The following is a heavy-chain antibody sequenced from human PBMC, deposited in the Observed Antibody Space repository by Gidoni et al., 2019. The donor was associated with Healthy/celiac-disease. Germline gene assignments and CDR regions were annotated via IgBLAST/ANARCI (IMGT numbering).Heavy chain of an antibody. D-gene: IGHD3-10*01. CDR3: AGHYYGSGSYYGYYYYGMDV. Sequence: QLQLQESGPGLVKPSETLSLTCNVAGRSISSSSYYWGWIRQPPGKGLAWIGSIYFTGSTYDNPSLKSRVTISVDTSKNQFSLKLSSVTAADTAVYYCAGHYYGSGSYYGYYYYGMDVWGQGTTVTVSS. CDR1: GRSISSSSYY. V-gene: IGHV4-39*01. J-gene: IGHJ6*02. CDR2: IYFTGST.